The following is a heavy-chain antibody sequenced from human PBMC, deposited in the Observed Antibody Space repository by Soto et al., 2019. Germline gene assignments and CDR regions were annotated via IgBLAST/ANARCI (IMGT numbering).Heavy chain of an antibody. CDR2: IYYDGSNK. J-gene: IGHJ4*02. CDR3: ARSQYSSSWYPFDY. D-gene: IGHD6-13*01. Sequence: QVQLVESGGGVVQPGRSLGLSCAASGFTFSSYGMHWVRQAPGKGLEWVAVIYYDGSNKYYADSVKGRLTISRDNSKNTLYLQMNSLRAEDTAVYYCARSQYSSSWYPFDYWGQGTLVTLSS. V-gene: IGHV3-33*01. CDR1: GFTFSSYG.